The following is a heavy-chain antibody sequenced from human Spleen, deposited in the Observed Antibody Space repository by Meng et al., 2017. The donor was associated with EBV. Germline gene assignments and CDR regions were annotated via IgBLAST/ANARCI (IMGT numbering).Heavy chain of an antibody. J-gene: IGHJ4*02. CDR2: INHSGIT. Sequence: QVQLQESGQGLVKPSGPLSLTCAVSGGSFSDYYWTWIRQPPGMGLEWIGEINHSGITSYNPSLRSRVTISVDTSKNQFSLKLTSVTAADTAVYYCASNIKVPRYWGQGTLVTVSS. CDR1: GGSFSDYY. CDR3: ASNIKVPRY. D-gene: IGHD2/OR15-2a*01. V-gene: IGHV4-34*10.